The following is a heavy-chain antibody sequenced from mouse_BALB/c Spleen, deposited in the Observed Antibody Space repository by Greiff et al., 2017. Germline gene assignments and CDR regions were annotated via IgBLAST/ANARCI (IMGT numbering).Heavy chain of an antibody. CDR3: ARDKGLAMDY. Sequence: EVMLVESGGGLVQPGGSLKLSCAASGFTFSSYGMSWVRQTPDKRLELVATINSNGGSTYYPDSVKGRFTISRDNAKNTLYLQMSRLKSEDTAMYYCARDKGLAMDYWGQGTSVTVSS. CDR2: INSNGGST. D-gene: IGHD3-3*01. J-gene: IGHJ4*01. CDR1: GFTFSSYG. V-gene: IGHV5-6-3*01.